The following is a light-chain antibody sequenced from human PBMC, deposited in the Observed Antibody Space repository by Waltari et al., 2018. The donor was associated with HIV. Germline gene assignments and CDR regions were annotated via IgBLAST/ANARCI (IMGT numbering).Light chain of an antibody. CDR1: SSDVGAYNY. V-gene: IGLV2-14*01. CDR2: DVN. J-gene: IGLJ1*01. Sequence: QSALTQPASVSGSPGQSISISCTGTSSDVGAYNYVSWYQQHPGQAPKLIIYDVNYRPSGISSRFSGSKSGNTASLTISGLQAEDDADYYCSSYTGSDTLLGVFGTGTKVTVL. CDR3: SSYTGSDTLLGV.